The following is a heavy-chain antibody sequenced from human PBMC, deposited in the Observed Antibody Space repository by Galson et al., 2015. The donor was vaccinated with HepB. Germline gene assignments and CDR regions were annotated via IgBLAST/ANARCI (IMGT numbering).Heavy chain of an antibody. CDR3: AREPLRLRPGFGELFNRWFDP. CDR1: GFTFSSYA. Sequence: SLRLSCAASGFTFSSYAMHWVRQAPGKGLEWVAVISYDGSNKYYADSVKGRFTISRDNSKNTLYLQMNSLRAEDTAVYYCAREPLRLRPGFGELFNRWFDPWGQGTLVTVSS. CDR2: ISYDGSNK. J-gene: IGHJ5*02. D-gene: IGHD3-10*01. V-gene: IGHV3-30-3*01.